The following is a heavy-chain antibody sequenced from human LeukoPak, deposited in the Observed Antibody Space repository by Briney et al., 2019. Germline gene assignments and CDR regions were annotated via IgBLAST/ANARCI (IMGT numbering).Heavy chain of an antibody. CDR2: MNGDGSTI. CDR1: GFTFSNSW. CDR3: VRGTSYWYRIEY. D-gene: IGHD2-2*01. Sequence: GGSLRLSCGASGFTFSNSWMHWVRQAPGKGLVWVSYMNGDGSTISHADSVKGRFIMSRDNAKNTLHLQMNSLRDDDTAVYFCVRGTSYWYRIEYLGRGTLVT. V-gene: IGHV3-74*01. J-gene: IGHJ4*02.